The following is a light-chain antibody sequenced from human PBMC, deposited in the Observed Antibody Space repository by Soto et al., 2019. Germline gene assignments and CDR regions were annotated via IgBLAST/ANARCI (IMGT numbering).Light chain of an antibody. CDR1: QSIAMS. Sequence: DIQMTQSPSSLSASVGDTVIITCWASQSIAMSSSWYQQKPGKAPTLLIYRSSTLQNGVPSRFSGSGSGTYFTLTISSLQLEDFATYYCQQNYSPPLTFGGGTKVEMK. V-gene: IGKV1-39*01. CDR2: RSS. J-gene: IGKJ4*01. CDR3: QQNYSPPLT.